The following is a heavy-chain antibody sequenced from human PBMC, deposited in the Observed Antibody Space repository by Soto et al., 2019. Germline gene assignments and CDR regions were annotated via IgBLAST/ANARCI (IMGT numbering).Heavy chain of an antibody. D-gene: IGHD6-13*01. Sequence: EVQLLESGGGLVQPGGSLRLSCAASGFTFSSYAMSWVRQAPGKGLEWVSAISGSGGSTYYADSVKGRFTISRDNSKNTLYLQMNSLRAEDTAVYYCARKQQLVRLYYGMDVWGQGTTVTVSS. CDR3: ARKQQLVRLYYGMDV. CDR2: ISGSGGST. J-gene: IGHJ6*02. V-gene: IGHV3-23*01. CDR1: GFTFSSYA.